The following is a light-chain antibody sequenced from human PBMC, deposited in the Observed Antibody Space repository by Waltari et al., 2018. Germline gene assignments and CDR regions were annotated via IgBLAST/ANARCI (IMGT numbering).Light chain of an antibody. CDR3: QHYVSLPVT. CDR1: QSVSRA. J-gene: IGKJ1*01. CDR2: GAS. V-gene: IGKV3-20*01. Sequence: SCRASQSVSRALAWYQQNPGQAPRLLIYGASNGATGIPDRFSGSGSGTDFSLIISRLEPEDFAVYYCQHYVSLPVTFGQGTKVEIK.